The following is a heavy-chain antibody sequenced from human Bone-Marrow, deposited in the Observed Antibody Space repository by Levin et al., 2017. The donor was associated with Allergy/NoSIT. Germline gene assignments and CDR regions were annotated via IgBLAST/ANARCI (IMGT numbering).Heavy chain of an antibody. D-gene: IGHD1-1*01. V-gene: IGHV3-30*18. J-gene: IGHJ4*02. CDR1: GFTFSSYG. CDR3: AKNPTTAKYYFDY. Sequence: PGGSLRLSCAASGFTFSSYGMHWVRQAPGKGLEWVAVISYDGSNKYYADSVKGRFTISRDNSKNTLYLQMNSLRAEDTAVYYCAKNPTTAKYYFDYWGQGTLVTVSS. CDR2: ISYDGSNK.